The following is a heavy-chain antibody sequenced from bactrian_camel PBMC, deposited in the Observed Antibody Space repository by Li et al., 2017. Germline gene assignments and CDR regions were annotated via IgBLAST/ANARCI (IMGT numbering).Heavy chain of an antibody. Sequence: HVQLVESGGGSVEPGGSLKLSCTVIGFIFNRCAMAWYRQAPGNGRELVASLSTDRTIKYSDSVKGRFTISRDEAKNTVYLQMNNLKPEDTAMYYCAADVGSMSGNCRPNNWGQGTQVTVS. CDR1: GFIFNRCA. V-gene: IGHV3S53*01. CDR3: AADVGSMSGNCRPNN. J-gene: IGHJ4*01. CDR2: LSTDRTI. D-gene: IGHD6*01.